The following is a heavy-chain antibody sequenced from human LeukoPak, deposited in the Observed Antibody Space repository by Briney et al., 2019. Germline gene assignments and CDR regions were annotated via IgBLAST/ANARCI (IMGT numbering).Heavy chain of an antibody. J-gene: IGHJ3*02. D-gene: IGHD1-7*01. Sequence: ASVKVSCKASGYTFTSYGISWVRQAPGQGLEWMGGIIPIFGTANYARKFQGRVTITTDESTSTAYMELSSLRSEDTAVYYCARGRGNWNYDAFDIWGQGTMVTVSS. CDR1: GYTFTSYG. CDR3: ARGRGNWNYDAFDI. CDR2: IIPIFGTA. V-gene: IGHV1-69*05.